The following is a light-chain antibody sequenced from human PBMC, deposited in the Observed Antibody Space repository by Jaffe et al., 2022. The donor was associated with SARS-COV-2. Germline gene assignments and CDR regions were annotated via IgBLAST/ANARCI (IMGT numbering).Light chain of an antibody. CDR2: KAS. CDR3: QQYSSYPFT. V-gene: IGKV1-5*03. CDR1: QSISSW. Sequence: DIQMTQSPSTLSAYVGDRVTITCRASQSISSWLAWYQQEPGKVPKLLIYKASNLQSGVPSKFSGSGSGTEFALTISSLRPDDFATYYCQQYSSYPFTFGQGTKLEIK. J-gene: IGKJ2*01.